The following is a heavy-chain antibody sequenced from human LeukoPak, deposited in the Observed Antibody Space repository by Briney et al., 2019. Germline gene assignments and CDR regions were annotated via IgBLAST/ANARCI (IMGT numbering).Heavy chain of an antibody. CDR2: IYYSGTT. Sequence: SETLSLTCSVSGGSICSPNHDWAWIRQPPGQGLEWIGSIYYSGTTYYNLSLKSRVTLSVDTSQNQFSLKLSSVTAADTAIYFCARSLGANTWVGNWFDPWGQGTLVTVSP. CDR1: GGSICSPNHD. D-gene: IGHD3-10*01. V-gene: IGHV4-39*01. CDR3: ARSLGANTWVGNWFDP. J-gene: IGHJ5*02.